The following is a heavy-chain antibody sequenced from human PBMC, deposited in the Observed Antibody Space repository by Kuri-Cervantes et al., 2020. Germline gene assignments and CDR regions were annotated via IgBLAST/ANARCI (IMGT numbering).Heavy chain of an antibody. V-gene: IGHV1-2*02. CDR3: ASIWGGYSSVYWYFDL. CDR2: INPNSGGT. J-gene: IGHJ2*01. Sequence: ASVKVSCKASGYTFTGYYMYWVRQAPGQGLECMGWINPNSGGTNYAQKFQGRVTITADESTSTAYMELSSLRSEDTAVYYCASIWGGYSSVYWYFDLWGRGTLVTVSS. D-gene: IGHD6-19*01. CDR1: GYTFTGYY.